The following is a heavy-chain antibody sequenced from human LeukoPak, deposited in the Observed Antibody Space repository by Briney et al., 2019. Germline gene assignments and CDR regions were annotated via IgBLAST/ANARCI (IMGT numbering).Heavy chain of an antibody. V-gene: IGHV3-74*01. CDR3: AKGEYSGWYYNY. CDR1: GFTFSSYW. D-gene: IGHD6-19*01. CDR2: ITSDGSST. Sequence: PGGSLRLSCAASGFTFSSYWMHWVRQAPGKGLVWVSRITSDGSSTSHADSVRGRFTISRDNAKNTLYLQMNSLRAEDTAVYYCAKGEYSGWYYNYWGQGSLVTVSS. J-gene: IGHJ4*02.